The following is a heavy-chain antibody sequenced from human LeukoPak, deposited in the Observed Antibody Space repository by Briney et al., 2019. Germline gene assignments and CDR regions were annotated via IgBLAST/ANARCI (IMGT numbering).Heavy chain of an antibody. CDR3: ARKDGSGASLYAY. CDR2: IYYSGST. V-gene: IGHV4-39*01. J-gene: IGHJ4*02. D-gene: IGHD3-10*01. CDR1: GGSISTNTYY. Sequence: PSETLSLTCTVSGGSISTNTYYWVWIRQPPGKRLEWIGSIYYSGSTYYNPSLKSRITISVDTSKNQLCLKFMSVSATQAPEDSCARKDGSGASLYAYWGQGTLVTVSS.